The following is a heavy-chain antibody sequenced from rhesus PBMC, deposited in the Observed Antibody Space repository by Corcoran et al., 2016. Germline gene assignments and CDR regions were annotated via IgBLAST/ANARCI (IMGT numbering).Heavy chain of an antibody. V-gene: IGHV4-169*01. J-gene: IGHJ4*01. Sequence: QLQLQESGPGLVKPSETLPVTCAVPGGSISSNYWSLIRLPPGKGLEWIGRIYGSGSRTNYNPSLKSRVTLSVDTSKNQLSLKLSSVTAADTAVYYCARHGSWSFDYWGQGVLVTVSS. CDR2: IYGSGSRT. D-gene: IGHD6-13*01. CDR3: ARHGSWSFDY. CDR1: GGSISSNY.